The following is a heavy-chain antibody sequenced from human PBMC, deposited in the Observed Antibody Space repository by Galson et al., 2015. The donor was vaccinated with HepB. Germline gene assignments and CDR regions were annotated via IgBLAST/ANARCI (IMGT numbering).Heavy chain of an antibody. D-gene: IGHD3-16*01. CDR1: GFTFSSYS. CDR3: ARDRSRYDYVWGTLDAFDI. CDR2: ISSSSSYI. J-gene: IGHJ3*02. V-gene: IGHV3-21*01. Sequence: SLRLSCAASGFTFSSYSMNWVRQAPGKGLEWVSSISSSSSYIYYADSVRGRFTISRDNAKNSLYLQMNSLRAEDTAVYYCARDRSRYDYVWGTLDAFDIWGQGTMVTVSS.